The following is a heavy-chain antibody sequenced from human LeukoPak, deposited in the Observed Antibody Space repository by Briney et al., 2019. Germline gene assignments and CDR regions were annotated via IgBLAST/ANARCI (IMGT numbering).Heavy chain of an antibody. CDR1: GFTFSRKT. J-gene: IGHJ5*02. D-gene: IGHD6-13*01. V-gene: IGHV3-21*05. CDR3: ARGYAQLDP. CDR2: ISSSSSYT. Sequence: GGSLRLSCAASGFTFSRKTMNWVRQAPGKGLEWVSYISSSSSYTNYADSVKGRFTISRDNAKNSLYLQMNSLRVEDTAVYYCARGYAQLDPWGQGTLVTVSS.